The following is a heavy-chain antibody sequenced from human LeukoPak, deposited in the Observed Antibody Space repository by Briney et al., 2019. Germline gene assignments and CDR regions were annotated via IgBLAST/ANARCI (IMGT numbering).Heavy chain of an antibody. J-gene: IGHJ6*03. D-gene: IGHD6-13*01. CDR2: ISSSSSYI. V-gene: IGHV3-21*01. Sequence: GGSLRLSCAASGFTFSSYSMDWVRQAPGKGLEWVSSISSSSSYIYYADSVKGRFTISRDNAKNSLYLQMNSLRAEDTAVYYCARVGYSRSWGYYYYYYMDVWGKGTTVTVSS. CDR1: GFTFSSYS. CDR3: ARVGYSRSWGYYYYYYMDV.